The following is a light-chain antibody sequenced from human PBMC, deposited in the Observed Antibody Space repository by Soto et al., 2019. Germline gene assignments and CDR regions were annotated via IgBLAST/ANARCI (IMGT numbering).Light chain of an antibody. V-gene: IGLV2-14*01. J-gene: IGLJ2*01. CDR3: TSYTSSNTLV. CDR2: EVS. Sequence: QPASVSGSPGQSITISCTGTSSDIGGYNYVSWYQQHPGRAPKLIIYEVSNWASGVSLRFSGSKSGNTASLTIFGLQAEDEADYYCTSYTSSNTLVFGGGTQLTVL. CDR1: SSDIGGYNY.